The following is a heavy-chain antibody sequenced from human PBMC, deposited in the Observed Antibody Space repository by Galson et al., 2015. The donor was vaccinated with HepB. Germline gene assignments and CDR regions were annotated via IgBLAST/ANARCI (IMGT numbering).Heavy chain of an antibody. CDR3: ARDEVPGSLDAFDI. CDR1: GFTFSTCT. CDR2: IRSDGSTI. J-gene: IGHJ3*02. Sequence: SPRLSCAASGFTFSTCTMNWVRQAPGKGLEWVSYIRSDGSTIYYADSVKGRFTISRDNAKNSLYLQMNSLRAEDTAVYYCARDEVPGSLDAFDIWGQGTMVPVSS. D-gene: IGHD6-19*01. V-gene: IGHV3-48*04.